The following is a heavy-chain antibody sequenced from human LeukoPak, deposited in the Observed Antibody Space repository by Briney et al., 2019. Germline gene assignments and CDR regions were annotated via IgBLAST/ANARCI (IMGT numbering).Heavy chain of an antibody. CDR3: ARWYSSGWYSDY. Sequence: PGGSLRLSCAASGFSFSTYSMIWVLQAPGKGLEWVSSVSGTSEYIYYADSVRGRFTISRDNAKNTVYLQMNSLRAEDTAVYYCARWYSSGWYSDYWGQGTLVTVSS. V-gene: IGHV3-21*06. D-gene: IGHD6-19*01. CDR2: VSGTSEYI. CDR1: GFSFSTYS. J-gene: IGHJ4*02.